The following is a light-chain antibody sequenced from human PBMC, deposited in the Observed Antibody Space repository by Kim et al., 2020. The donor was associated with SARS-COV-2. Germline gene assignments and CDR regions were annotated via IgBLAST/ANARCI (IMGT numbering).Light chain of an antibody. J-gene: IGLJ1*01. CDR3: QVWDSRSDHFV. V-gene: IGLV3-21*04. CDR1: NIGSKT. CDR2: YNS. Sequence: SYELTQPPSVSVATGKPATITCGGNNIGSKTVHWYQQKPGQAPLLVIYYNSDRPSGIPERFSGSNSGNTATLSISRVEAGDEADYYCQVWDSRSDHFVFGVGTKVTVL.